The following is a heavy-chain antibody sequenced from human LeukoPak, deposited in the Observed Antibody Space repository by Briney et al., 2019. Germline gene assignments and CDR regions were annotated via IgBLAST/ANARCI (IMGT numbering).Heavy chain of an antibody. V-gene: IGHV5-51*01. D-gene: IGHD3-10*01. CDR3: ARQVKDTMVRGVTNLDY. CDR2: IYPGDSDT. Sequence: GESLKISCKGSGYSFTSYWIGWVRQMPGKGLEWMGIIYPGDSDTRYSPSFQGQVTISADKSISTAYLQWSSLKASDTAMYYCARQVKDTMVRGVTNLDYWGQGTLVTVSS. CDR1: GYSFTSYW. J-gene: IGHJ4*02.